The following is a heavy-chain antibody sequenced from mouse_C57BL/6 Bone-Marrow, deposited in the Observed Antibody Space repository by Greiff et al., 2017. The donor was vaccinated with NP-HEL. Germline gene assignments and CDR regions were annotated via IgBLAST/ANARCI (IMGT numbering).Heavy chain of an antibody. CDR2: LYPGSGNT. Sequence: VQLQQSGPELVKPGASVKISCKASGYTFTDYYINWVKQRPGQGLEWIGWLYPGSGNTKYNEKFKGKATLTVDTSSSTAYMQLSSLTSEDSAVYCCARGTIYYDYDDAMDYWGQGTSVTVSS. CDR3: ARGTIYYDYDDAMDY. J-gene: IGHJ4*01. D-gene: IGHD2-4*01. V-gene: IGHV1-84*01. CDR1: GYTFTDYY.